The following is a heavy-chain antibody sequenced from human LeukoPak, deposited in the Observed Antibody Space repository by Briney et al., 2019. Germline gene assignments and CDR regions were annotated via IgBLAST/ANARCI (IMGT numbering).Heavy chain of an antibody. CDR3: ARSTNHDASGSYYFDS. J-gene: IGHJ4*02. CDR1: GGSIRSGDYY. D-gene: IGHD3-10*01. CDR2: YTASP. V-gene: IGHV4-30-4*01. Sequence: SETLSLICTVSGGSIRSGDYYWSWIRQPPGKGLEWIGYTASPYHNPSLKSRVTIPIDTSKNQISLKLDSVTASDTAVYYCARSTNHDASGSYYFDSWGQGILVTVTS.